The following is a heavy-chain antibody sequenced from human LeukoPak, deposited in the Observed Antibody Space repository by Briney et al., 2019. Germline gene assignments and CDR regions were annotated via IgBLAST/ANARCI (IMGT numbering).Heavy chain of an antibody. CDR1: GFTFSSYE. D-gene: IGHD4-17*01. Sequence: GGSLRLSCAASGFTFSSYEMNWVRQAPGKGLEWVSYISSSGSTIYYADSVKGRFTISRDNAKNSLYLQINSLRTEDMALYYCARYYGDYDAFDIWGQGTMVTVSS. J-gene: IGHJ3*02. CDR2: ISSSGSTI. V-gene: IGHV3-48*03. CDR3: ARYYGDYDAFDI.